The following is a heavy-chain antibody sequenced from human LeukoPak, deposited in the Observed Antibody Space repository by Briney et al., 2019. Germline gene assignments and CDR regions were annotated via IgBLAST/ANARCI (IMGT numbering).Heavy chain of an antibody. CDR2: IKQDGSEK. Sequence: PGGSLRLSCAASGFTFSSYWMSWVRQAPGKGLEWVANIKQDGSEKYYVDSVKGRFTISRDNAKNSLYLQMNSLRAEDTAVYYCARWTHLYDFWSGYYRLYYYMDVWGKGTTVTVSS. J-gene: IGHJ6*03. V-gene: IGHV3-7*01. CDR3: ARWTHLYDFWSGYYRLYYYMDV. CDR1: GFTFSSYW. D-gene: IGHD3-3*01.